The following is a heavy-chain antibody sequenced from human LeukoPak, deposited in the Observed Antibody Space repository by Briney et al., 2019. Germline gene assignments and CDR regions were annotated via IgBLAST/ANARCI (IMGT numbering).Heavy chain of an antibody. CDR2: ISWNSGSI. CDR3: ARVLWFAGDYMDV. D-gene: IGHD3-10*01. Sequence: TGGSLRLSCAASGFTFDDYAMHWVRQAPGKGLEWVSGISWNSGSIGYADSVKGRFTISRDNAKNSLYLQMNSLRSEDTAVYYCARVLWFAGDYMDVWGKGTTVTVSS. J-gene: IGHJ6*03. V-gene: IGHV3-9*01. CDR1: GFTFDDYA.